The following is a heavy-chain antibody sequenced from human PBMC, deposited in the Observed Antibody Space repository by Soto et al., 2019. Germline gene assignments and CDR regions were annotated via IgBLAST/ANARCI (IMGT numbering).Heavy chain of an antibody. J-gene: IGHJ5*02. V-gene: IGHV1-18*01. CDR1: GYTFTSYG. Sequence: QVQLVQSGAEVKKPGASVKVSCKASGYTFTSYGISWVRQAPGQGLEWMGWISAYNGNTNYAQKLQGRVTMTTDTSTSTAYMELRSLTSDDTAVYYCARHIKGLQLWLGWFDPWGQGTLVTVSS. CDR3: ARHIKGLQLWLGWFDP. D-gene: IGHD5-18*01. CDR2: ISAYNGNT.